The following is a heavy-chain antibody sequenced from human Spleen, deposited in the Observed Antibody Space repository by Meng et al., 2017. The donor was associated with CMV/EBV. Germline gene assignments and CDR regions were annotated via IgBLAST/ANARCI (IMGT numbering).Heavy chain of an antibody. V-gene: IGHV3-23*01. CDR1: GFTFSSYV. J-gene: IGHJ1*01. CDR3: ARVYSGSYYSPPEYFQH. CDR2: ISGNGDST. D-gene: IGHD1-26*01. Sequence: GESLKISCATSGFTFSSYVMNWVRQAPGKGLEWVSAISGNGDSTYYADSVRGRFTISRDDSKNTLYLQMNSLRAEDTALYYCARVYSGSYYSPPEYFQHWGQGTLVTVSS.